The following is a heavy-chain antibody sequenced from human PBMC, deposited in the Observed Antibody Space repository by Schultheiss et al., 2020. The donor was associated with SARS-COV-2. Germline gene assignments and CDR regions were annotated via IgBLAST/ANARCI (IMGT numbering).Heavy chain of an antibody. CDR2: INHSGST. CDR1: GGSISSYY. V-gene: IGHV4-34*01. CDR3: ARGSGTTTSEVWFDP. D-gene: IGHD1-7*01. Sequence: SETLSLTCTVSGGSISSYYWSWLRQPPGKGLEWIGEINHSGSTNYNPSLKSRVTISVDTSKNQFSLKLSSVTAADTAVYYCARGSGTTTSEVWFDPWGQGTLVTVSS. J-gene: IGHJ5*02.